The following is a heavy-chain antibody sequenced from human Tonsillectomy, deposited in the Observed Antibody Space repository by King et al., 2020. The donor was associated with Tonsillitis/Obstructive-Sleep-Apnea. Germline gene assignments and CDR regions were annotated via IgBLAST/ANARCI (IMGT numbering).Heavy chain of an antibody. CDR1: GGSFSGYY. Sequence: VQLQQWGAGLLKPSETLSLTCAVYGGSFSGYYWSWFRQPPGKGLEWIGEINHSGSTNYNPSLKSRVTISVDTSKNQFSLKLSSATAADTAVYYCARVAGDGDYVHWYFDLWGRGTLVTVSS. V-gene: IGHV4-34*01. CDR3: ARVAGDGDYVHWYFDL. J-gene: IGHJ2*01. CDR2: INHSGST. D-gene: IGHD4-17*01.